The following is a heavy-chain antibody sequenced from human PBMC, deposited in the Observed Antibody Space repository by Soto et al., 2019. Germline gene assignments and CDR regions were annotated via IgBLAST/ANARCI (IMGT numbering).Heavy chain of an antibody. CDR3: ATGRYSGSRIDY. J-gene: IGHJ4*02. V-gene: IGHV1-24*01. CDR1: GYTLNELS. CDR2: FDPEDGET. D-gene: IGHD5-12*01. Sequence: GASVKVSCTASGYTLNELSMHWVRQAPGKGLEWMGGFDPEDGETIYAQKFQGRVTMTEDTSTDTAYMELSSLRSEDTAVYYCATGRYSGSRIDYWGQGTLVTVSS.